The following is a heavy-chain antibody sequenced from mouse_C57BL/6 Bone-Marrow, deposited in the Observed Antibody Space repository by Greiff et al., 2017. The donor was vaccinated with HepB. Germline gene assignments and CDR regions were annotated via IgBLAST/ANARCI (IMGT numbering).Heavy chain of an antibody. CDR3: ARHVDGYYKEYYYAMDY. J-gene: IGHJ4*01. D-gene: IGHD2-3*01. CDR2: ISNLAYSI. Sequence: EVKVVESGGGLVQPGGSLKLSCAASGFTFSDYGMAWVRQAPRKGPEWVAFISNLAYSIYYADTVTGRFTISRENAKNTLYLEMSSLRSEDTAMYYCARHVDGYYKEYYYAMDYWGQGTSVTVSS. V-gene: IGHV5-15*01. CDR1: GFTFSDYG.